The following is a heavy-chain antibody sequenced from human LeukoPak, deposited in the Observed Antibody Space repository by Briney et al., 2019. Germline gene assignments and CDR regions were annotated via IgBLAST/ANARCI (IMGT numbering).Heavy chain of an antibody. Sequence: ASVKVSCKASGYTFTSYCISWVRQAPGQGLEWMGWISAYDGNTNYAQKLQGRVTMTTNTSTSTAYMELRSLRSDDTAVYYCAREADYYYYGMDVWGQGTTVTVSS. V-gene: IGHV1-18*01. CDR3: AREADYYYYGMDV. CDR1: GYTFTSYC. CDR2: ISAYDGNT. D-gene: IGHD6-25*01. J-gene: IGHJ6*02.